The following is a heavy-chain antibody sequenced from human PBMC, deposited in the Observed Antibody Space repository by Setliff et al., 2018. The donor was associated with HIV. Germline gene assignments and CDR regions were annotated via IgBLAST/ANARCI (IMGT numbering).Heavy chain of an antibody. CDR3: ARWCAAAGCYPAIYHFDS. V-gene: IGHV1-3*04. D-gene: IGHD2-15*01. CDR1: GYTFSEYA. Sequence: ASVKVSCKASGYTFSEYAIHWVRQAPGQRLEWMGRIDTDNGYRRYSPKLQGRVTITKDTSANSAYMELRGLRSEGTAVYYCARWCAAAGCYPAIYHFDSWGQGTLVTVSS. CDR2: IDTDNGYR. J-gene: IGHJ4*02.